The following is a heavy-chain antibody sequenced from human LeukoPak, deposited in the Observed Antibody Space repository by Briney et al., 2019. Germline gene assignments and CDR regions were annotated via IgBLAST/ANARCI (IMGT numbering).Heavy chain of an antibody. D-gene: IGHD2-2*01. Sequence: KPGGSLRLSCAASGFTFSDYYMSWIRQAPGEGLEWVSYISSSGSTIYYADSVKGRFTISRDNAKNSLYLQMNSLRAEDTDVYYCARESSTSLTVDYWGQGTLVTISS. CDR3: ARESSTSLTVDY. CDR1: GFTFSDYY. V-gene: IGHV3-11*04. J-gene: IGHJ4*02. CDR2: ISSSGSTI.